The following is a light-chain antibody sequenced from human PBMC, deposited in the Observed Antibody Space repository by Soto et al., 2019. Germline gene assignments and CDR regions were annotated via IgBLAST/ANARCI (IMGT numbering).Light chain of an antibody. CDR2: GAS. CDR1: QSVGSTY. J-gene: IGKJ1*01. CDR3: QQYGSSPRS. V-gene: IGKV3-20*01. Sequence: EIVLTQSPGTLSLSPGERATLSCRASQSVGSTYLAWYQHKLGQAPRHLIYGASSKASGIPDRFSGSGSGTDFTLTITKLEPEDFAVYYCQQYGSSPRSFGQGTKVEVK.